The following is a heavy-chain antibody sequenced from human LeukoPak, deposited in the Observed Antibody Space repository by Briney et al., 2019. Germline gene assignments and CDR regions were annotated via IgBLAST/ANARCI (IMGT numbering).Heavy chain of an antibody. CDR2: IIPIFGTA. CDR3: ARAHGDYEAGGY. Sequence: SVKVSCKASGGTFSSYAISWVRQAPGQGLEWMGGIIPIFGTANYAQKFQGRVTITTDESTSTAYMELSSLRSEDTAVYYYARAHGDYEAGGYWGQGTLVTVSS. CDR1: GGTFSSYA. V-gene: IGHV1-69*05. J-gene: IGHJ4*02. D-gene: IGHD4-17*01.